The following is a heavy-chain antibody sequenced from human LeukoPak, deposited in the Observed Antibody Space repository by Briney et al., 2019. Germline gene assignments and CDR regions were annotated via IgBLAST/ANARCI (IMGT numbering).Heavy chain of an antibody. V-gene: IGHV1-8*01. CDR2: MNPNSGNT. CDR1: GYPFNSYD. J-gene: IGHJ4*02. Sequence: ASVKASCTASGYPFNSYDINWVRQATGQGLEWMGWMNPNSGNTGYAQKFQGRVTMTRNTSISTAYMELSSLRSEDTAVYYCARGLGPPGGGIDYWGQGTLVTVSS. CDR3: ARGLGPPGGGIDY. D-gene: IGHD3-16*01.